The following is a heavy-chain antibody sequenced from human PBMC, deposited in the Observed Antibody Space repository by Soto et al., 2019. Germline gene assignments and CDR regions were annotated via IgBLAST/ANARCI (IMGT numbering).Heavy chain of an antibody. CDR3: ARAVTTPLLYWYGMDV. J-gene: IGHJ6*02. V-gene: IGHV5-10-1*01. Sequence: PGESLKISCKGSGYSFTSYWISWVRQMPGKGLEWMGRIDPSDSYTNYSPSFQGHVTISADKSISTAYLQWSSLKASDTAMYYCARAVTTPLLYWYGMDVWGQGTTVTVSS. CDR1: GYSFTSYW. CDR2: IDPSDSYT. D-gene: IGHD4-4*01.